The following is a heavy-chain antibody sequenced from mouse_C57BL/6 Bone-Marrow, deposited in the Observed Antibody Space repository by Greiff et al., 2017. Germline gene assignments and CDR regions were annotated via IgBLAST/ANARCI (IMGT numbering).Heavy chain of an antibody. CDR3: ARQNWFDY. Sequence: EVQVVESGGDLVKPGGSLKLSCAASGFTFSSYGMSWVRQTPDKRLEWVATISSGGSYTYYPDSVKGRFTISRDNAKNTLYLQMSSLKSEDTAMYYCARQNWFDYWGKGTTLTVSS. CDR2: ISSGGSYT. CDR1: GFTFSSYG. V-gene: IGHV5-6*01. J-gene: IGHJ2*01. D-gene: IGHD4-1*01.